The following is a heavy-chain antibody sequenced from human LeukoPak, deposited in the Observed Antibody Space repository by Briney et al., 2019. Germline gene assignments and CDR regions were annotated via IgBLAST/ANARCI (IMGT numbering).Heavy chain of an antibody. D-gene: IGHD6-19*01. CDR3: ARDASRWLVPDY. CDR1: GGSFSGYY. Sequence: SETLSLTCAVYGGSFSGYYWSWIRQPPGKGLEWIGEINHSGSTNYNPSLKSRVTISVDTSKNQFSLKLSSVTAADTAVYYCARDASRWLVPDYWGQGTLVTVSS. V-gene: IGHV4-34*01. CDR2: INHSGST. J-gene: IGHJ4*02.